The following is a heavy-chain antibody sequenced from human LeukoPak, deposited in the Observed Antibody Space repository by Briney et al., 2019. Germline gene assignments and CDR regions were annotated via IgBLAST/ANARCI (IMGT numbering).Heavy chain of an antibody. D-gene: IGHD2-2*01. CDR2: INPSGGST. Sequence: ASVTVSCKASGYPLTNYGLTWVRQAPGQGLEWMGIINPSGGSTSYAQKFQGRVTMTRDMSTSTVYMELSSLRSEDTAVYYCARGGPPIYCSSTSCYAFDIWGQGTMVTVSS. J-gene: IGHJ3*02. V-gene: IGHV1-46*01. CDR3: ARGGPPIYCSSTSCYAFDI. CDR1: GYPLTNYG.